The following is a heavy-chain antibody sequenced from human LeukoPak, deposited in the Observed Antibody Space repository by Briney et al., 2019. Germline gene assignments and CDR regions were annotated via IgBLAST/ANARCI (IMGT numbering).Heavy chain of an antibody. D-gene: IGHD3-22*01. Sequence: GGSLRLSCAASGFTVSSNYMIWVRQAPGKGLEWVSVIYSGGSTYYADSVKGRFTISRDNSKNTLYLQMNSLRAEDTAVYYCARVDYYDSSGYLIFDYWGQGTLVTVSS. CDR3: ARVDYYDSSGYLIFDY. J-gene: IGHJ4*02. CDR2: IYSGGST. V-gene: IGHV3-53*01. CDR1: GFTVSSNY.